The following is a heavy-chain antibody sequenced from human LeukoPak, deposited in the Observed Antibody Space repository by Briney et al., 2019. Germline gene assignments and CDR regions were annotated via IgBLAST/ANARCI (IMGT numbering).Heavy chain of an antibody. D-gene: IGHD4-17*01. CDR1: SGSFSGYY. V-gene: IGHV4-31*11. CDR2: IYYSGST. Sequence: SETLSLTCAVYSGSFSGYYWSWIRQHPGKGLEWIGYIYYSGSTYYNPSLKSRVTISVDTSKNQFSLKLSSVTAADTAVYYCARSRYGWFDPWGQGTLVTVSS. J-gene: IGHJ5*02. CDR3: ARSRYGWFDP.